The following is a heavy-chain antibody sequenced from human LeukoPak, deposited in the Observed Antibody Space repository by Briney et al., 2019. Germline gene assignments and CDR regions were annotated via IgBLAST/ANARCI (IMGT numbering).Heavy chain of an antibody. J-gene: IGHJ4*02. Sequence: GSGPALVKPTQTLTLTCTFSGFSLTTSGMCVSWSRQPPGKALEWLALIYWDDDKRYSPSLKSRLTITKDTSKNQVVLTMTNMDPVDTATYYCARRFTGGWSFDSWGQGTLVTVSS. CDR2: IYWDDDK. D-gene: IGHD6-19*01. CDR3: ARRFTGGWSFDS. CDR1: GFSLTTSGMC. V-gene: IGHV2-5*08.